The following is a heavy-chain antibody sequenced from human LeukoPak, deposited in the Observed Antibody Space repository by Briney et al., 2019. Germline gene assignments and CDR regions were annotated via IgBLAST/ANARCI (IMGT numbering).Heavy chain of an antibody. D-gene: IGHD4-17*01. V-gene: IGHV4-59*01. CDR1: GGSISSYY. CDR3: ARASHDYGDYSHFDY. CDR2: IYYSGST. J-gene: IGHJ4*02. Sequence: QPSETLSLTCTVSGGSISSYYWSWIRQPPGKGLEWIGYIYYSGSTNYNPSLKSRVTISVDTSKNQFSLKLSSVTAADTAVYYCARASHDYGDYSHFDYWGQGTLVTVSS.